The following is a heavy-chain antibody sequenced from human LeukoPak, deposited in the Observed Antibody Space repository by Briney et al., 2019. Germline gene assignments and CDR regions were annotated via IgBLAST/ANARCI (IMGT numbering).Heavy chain of an antibody. CDR2: ISAYNGNT. D-gene: IGHD2-2*02. Sequence: ASVKVSCKASGYTFTTYDINWVRQAPGQGLEWMGWISAYNGNTNYAQKLQGRVTMTTDTSTSTAYMELRSLRSDDTAVYYCARAGYCSSTSCYTSDWFDPWGQGTLVTVSS. J-gene: IGHJ5*02. V-gene: IGHV1-18*01. CDR1: GYTFTTYD. CDR3: ARAGYCSSTSCYTSDWFDP.